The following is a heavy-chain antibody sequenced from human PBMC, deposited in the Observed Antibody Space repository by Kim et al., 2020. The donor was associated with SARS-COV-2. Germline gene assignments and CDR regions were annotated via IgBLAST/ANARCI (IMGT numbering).Heavy chain of an antibody. CDR1: GHSVSSNSGI. V-gene: IGHV6-1*01. Sequence: SQTLSLTCAIPGHSVSSNSGIWTWIRQSPSRGLECLGRTYYTSKWINEYAVSLKSRVTINVDTSKNQFSLQVNSVTPEDTAVYYCARGKFFDYWGQGILVTVSS. J-gene: IGHJ4*02. CDR3: ARGKFFDY. CDR2: TYYTSKWIN.